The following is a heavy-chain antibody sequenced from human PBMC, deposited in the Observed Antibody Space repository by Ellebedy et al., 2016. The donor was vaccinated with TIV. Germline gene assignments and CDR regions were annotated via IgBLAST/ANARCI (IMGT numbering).Heavy chain of an antibody. V-gene: IGHV1-18*01. D-gene: IGHD2-2*01. CDR1: GYTFTKYG. J-gene: IGHJ4*02. CDR3: ARVQPHYFDY. Sequence: AASVKVSCKASGYTFTKYGLTWVRQAPGQGLEWMGWISPYNGNTNSVQKFQGRVTMTRDTSTSTAYMELRSLTSDDTAMYYCARVQPHYFDYWGQGTQVTVSS. CDR2: ISPYNGNT.